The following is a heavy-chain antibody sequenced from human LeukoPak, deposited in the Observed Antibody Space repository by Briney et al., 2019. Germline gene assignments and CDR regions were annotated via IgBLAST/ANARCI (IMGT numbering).Heavy chain of an antibody. CDR3: AKDHRWESPHYLDS. CDR2: ISGSGGST. Sequence: GGSLRLSCAASGFTFSSYAMSWVRQAPGKGLEWVSAISGSGGSTYYADSVKGRFTISRDNSKNTLYVQMNSLRDEDTAVYYCAKDHRWESPHYLDSWGQGTLVTVSS. J-gene: IGHJ4*02. D-gene: IGHD1-26*01. CDR1: GFTFSSYA. V-gene: IGHV3-23*01.